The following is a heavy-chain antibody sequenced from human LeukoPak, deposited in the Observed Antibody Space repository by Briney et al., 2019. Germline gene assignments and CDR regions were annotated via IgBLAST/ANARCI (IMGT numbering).Heavy chain of an antibody. Sequence: GASVKVSCKASGYTFTSYYMHWVQQAPGQGLEWMGIINPSGGSTSYAQKFQGRVTMTRDTSTSTVYMELSSLRSEDTAGHYCACSPPPFLEWSGPFCEHWGQGTLVTVSS. CDR1: GYTFTSYY. CDR3: ACSPPPFLEWSGPFCEH. V-gene: IGHV1-46*01. D-gene: IGHD3-3*02. J-gene: IGHJ1*01. CDR2: INPSGGST.